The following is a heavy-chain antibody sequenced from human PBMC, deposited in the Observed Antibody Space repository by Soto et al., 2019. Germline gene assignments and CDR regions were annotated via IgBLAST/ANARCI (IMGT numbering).Heavy chain of an antibody. CDR3: ARDSDCHSNSCFFPPHV. CDR1: GFTFSDEN. V-gene: IGHV3-21*06. J-gene: IGHJ6*02. Sequence: GGSLRLSCSAPGFTFSDENMSWVRQVPGKGLEWVSGISGGGSYIFYADSVQGRFSISRDNPKNSLFLEMNSLRVEDTAVYYCARDSDCHSNSCFFPPHVWGQGTTVTVSS. D-gene: IGHD4-4*01. CDR2: ISGGGSYI.